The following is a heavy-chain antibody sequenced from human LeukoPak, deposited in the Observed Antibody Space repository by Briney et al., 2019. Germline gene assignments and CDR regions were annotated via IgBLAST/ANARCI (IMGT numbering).Heavy chain of an antibody. Sequence: PSETLSLTCAVYGGSFSGYFWSWIRQPPGKGLEWIGEINHSGSTNYNPSLKSRVTISVDTSKNQFSLKLSSVTAADTAVYYCARGPRYYYDSSGYYPYYYYYYMDVWGKGTTVTVSS. V-gene: IGHV4-34*01. J-gene: IGHJ6*03. CDR3: ARGPRYYYDSSGYYPYYYYYYMDV. D-gene: IGHD3-22*01. CDR1: GGSFSGYF. CDR2: INHSGST.